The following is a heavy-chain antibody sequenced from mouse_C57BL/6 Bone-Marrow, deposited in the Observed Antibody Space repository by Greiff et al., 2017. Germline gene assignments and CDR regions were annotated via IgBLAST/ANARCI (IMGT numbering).Heavy chain of an antibody. CDR1: GYTFPSYW. V-gene: IGHV1-55*01. CDR2: IYPGSGRT. J-gene: IGHJ2*02. Sequence: QVHVKQPGAELVKPGASVKMSCKASGYTFPSYWITWVKQRPGQGLEWIGDIYPGSGRTNYNEKFKSKATLTLDTSSSTDYMQLRSLTSEVSAVYYCARGGGSSPDYWGQGTSLTVSS. D-gene: IGHD1-1*01. CDR3: ARGGGSSPDY.